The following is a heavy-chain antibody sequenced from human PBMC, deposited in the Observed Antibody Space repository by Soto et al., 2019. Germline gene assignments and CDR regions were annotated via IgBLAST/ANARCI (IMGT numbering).Heavy chain of an antibody. Sequence: EVPLLESGGGLVQPGGSLRLSCAASGFTFSSYAMSWVRQAPGKGLEWVSAISGSGVSTYYADSVKGRFTISRDNSKNTLYLQMNSLRAEDTAVYYCAKEGEYSSGWENFDYWGQGTLVTVSS. V-gene: IGHV3-23*01. J-gene: IGHJ4*02. CDR3: AKEGEYSSGWENFDY. CDR1: GFTFSSYA. CDR2: ISGSGVST. D-gene: IGHD6-19*01.